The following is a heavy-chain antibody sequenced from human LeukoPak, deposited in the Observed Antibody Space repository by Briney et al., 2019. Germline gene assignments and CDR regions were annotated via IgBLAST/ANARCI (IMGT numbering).Heavy chain of an antibody. Sequence: GGSLRLSCAASGFTFSNAWMSWVRQAPGKGLEWVGRIKSKTDGGTTDYAAPVKGRFTISRDDSKNTLYLQMNSLKTEDTAVYYCTTDLRGYCSGGSCYTTHYYYYYYMDVWGKGTTVTISS. CDR1: GFTFSNAW. CDR3: TTDLRGYCSGGSCYTTHYYYYYYMDV. V-gene: IGHV3-15*01. D-gene: IGHD2-15*01. J-gene: IGHJ6*03. CDR2: IKSKTDGGTT.